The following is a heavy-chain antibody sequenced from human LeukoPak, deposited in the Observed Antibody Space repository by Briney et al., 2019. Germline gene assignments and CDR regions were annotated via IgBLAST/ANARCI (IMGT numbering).Heavy chain of an antibody. V-gene: IGHV1-18*01. Sequence: GASVKVSCKASGYTFTSYGISWVRRAPGQGLEWMGWISAYNGNTNYAQKLQGRVTMTTDTSTSTAYMELRSLRSDDTAVYYCARVGGWGYYGSGRSSYAFDIWGQGTMVTVSS. CDR2: ISAYNGNT. D-gene: IGHD3-10*01. CDR1: GYTFTSYG. J-gene: IGHJ3*02. CDR3: ARVGGWGYYGSGRSSYAFDI.